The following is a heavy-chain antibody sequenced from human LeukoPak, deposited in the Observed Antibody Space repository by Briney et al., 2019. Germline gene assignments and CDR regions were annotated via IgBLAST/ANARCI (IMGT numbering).Heavy chain of an antibody. Sequence: GGSLRLSCAASGFTFSSYSMNWVRQAPGKGLEWVSAISGSGGSTYYADSVKGRFTISRDNSKNTLYLQMNSLRAEDTAVYYCAKCIVGATAPFDYWGQGTLVTVSS. CDR1: GFTFSSYS. J-gene: IGHJ4*02. CDR3: AKCIVGATAPFDY. D-gene: IGHD1-26*01. CDR2: ISGSGGST. V-gene: IGHV3-23*01.